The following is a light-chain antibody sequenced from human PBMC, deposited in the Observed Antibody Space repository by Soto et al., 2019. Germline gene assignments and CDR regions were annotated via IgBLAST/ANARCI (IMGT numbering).Light chain of an antibody. CDR1: QSVSSSY. J-gene: IGKJ2*01. CDR3: QQYGSSPPYT. V-gene: IGKV3-20*01. Sequence: EIVLTQSPGTLSLSPGERATLSCRASQSVSSSYLAWYQQKPGRAPRLLIYGASSRATGIPDRFSGSGSGTDFTLTISRLEPEDFAVYYCQQYGSSPPYTFGQGTKVDIK. CDR2: GAS.